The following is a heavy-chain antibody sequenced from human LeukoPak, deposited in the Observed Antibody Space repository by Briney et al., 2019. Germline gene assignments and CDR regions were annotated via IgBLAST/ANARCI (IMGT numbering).Heavy chain of an antibody. CDR2: INHSGST. V-gene: IGHV4-34*01. CDR1: GGSFSGYY. J-gene: IGHJ4*02. Sequence: SETLSLTCAVYGGSFSGYYWSWIRQPPGKGLEWIGEINHSGSTNYNPSLKSRVTISVDTSKNQFSLKLSSVTAADTAVYYCARDRNSGRYGSDYWGQGTLVTVSS. CDR3: ARDRNSGRYGSDY. D-gene: IGHD6-19*01.